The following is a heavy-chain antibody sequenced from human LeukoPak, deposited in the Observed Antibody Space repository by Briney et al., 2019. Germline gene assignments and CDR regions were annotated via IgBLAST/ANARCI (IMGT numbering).Heavy chain of an antibody. J-gene: IGHJ4*02. CDR2: IYYSGTT. Sequence: SETLSLTCTVSGDFVSRYYWSWFRQPPGKGLEWIGHIYYSGTTNYNPSLKSRVTISVDMSKNQFSLKLSSVTAADTAVYYCASSKDIVVVPAAGPFDYWGQGTLVTVSS. V-gene: IGHV4-59*08. CDR3: ASSKDIVVVPAAGPFDY. CDR1: GDFVSRYY. D-gene: IGHD2-2*01.